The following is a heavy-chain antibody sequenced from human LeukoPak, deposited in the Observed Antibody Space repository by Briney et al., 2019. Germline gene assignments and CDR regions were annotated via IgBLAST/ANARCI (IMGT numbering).Heavy chain of an antibody. CDR1: GFTFSSYS. J-gene: IGHJ3*02. CDR3: ARGGDAFDI. CDR2: ISSSSSTI. V-gene: IGHV3-48*04. Sequence: GGSLRLSCAASGFTFSSYSMNWVRQAPGKGLEWVSYISSSSSTIYYADSVKGRFTISRDNAKNSLYLQMNSLRAEDTAVYCCARGGDAFDIWGQGTMVTVSS.